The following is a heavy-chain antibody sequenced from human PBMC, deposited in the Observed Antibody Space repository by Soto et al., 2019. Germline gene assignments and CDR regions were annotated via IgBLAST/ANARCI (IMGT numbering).Heavy chain of an antibody. Sequence: SVKVSCKASGGTFSSYAISWVRQAPGQGLEWMGGIIPIFGTANYAQKFQGRATITADESTSTAYMELSSLRSEDTAVYYCARVVLREMATTMDYYGMDVWGQGTTVTVSS. D-gene: IGHD5-12*01. CDR1: GGTFSSYA. J-gene: IGHJ6*02. CDR2: IIPIFGTA. CDR3: ARVVLREMATTMDYYGMDV. V-gene: IGHV1-69*13.